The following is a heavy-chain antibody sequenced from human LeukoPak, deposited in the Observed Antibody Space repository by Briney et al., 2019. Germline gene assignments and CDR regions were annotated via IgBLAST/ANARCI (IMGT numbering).Heavy chain of an antibody. CDR1: GGSFSGYY. D-gene: IGHD3-16*01. Sequence: SETLSLTCGVYGGSFSGYYWSWIRQPPGKGLEWIGYIYYSGSTNYNPSLKSRVTISVDTSKNQFSLKLSSVTAADTAVYYCARDSFGGVGFFDYWGQGTLVTVSS. CDR3: ARDSFGGVGFFDY. V-gene: IGHV4-59*01. CDR2: IYYSGST. J-gene: IGHJ4*02.